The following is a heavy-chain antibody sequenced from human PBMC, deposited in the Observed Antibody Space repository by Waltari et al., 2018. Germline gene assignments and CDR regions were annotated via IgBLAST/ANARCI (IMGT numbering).Heavy chain of an antibody. V-gene: IGHV1-2*02. D-gene: IGHD6-19*01. CDR1: GYSFTNY. CDR3: ARVGFHSGLDY. CDR2: INPNSGGT. Sequence: QVQLVQSGAEVKKPGASVKVSCKASGYSFTNYMHWVRQAPGQGLEWMGGINPNSGGTQKAQEFKGGVTMTRNTAITTVSMELRGLRDDDTAVYYCARVGFHSGLDYGGQGTLVTVPS. J-gene: IGHJ4*02.